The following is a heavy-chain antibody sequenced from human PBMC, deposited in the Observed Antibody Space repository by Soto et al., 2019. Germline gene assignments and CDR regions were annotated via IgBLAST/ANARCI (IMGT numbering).Heavy chain of an antibody. J-gene: IGHJ4*02. V-gene: IGHV1-2*02. Sequence: ASVKVSYKASGYTFTGHYIHWVRQAPEQGPEWMGEIGPESGATRYAQRFQGRVTMTRDMSITTVYMELNNLSPDDTAVYYCGRGRSGQIVVFYWGQGTPVTVSS. CDR2: IGPESGAT. D-gene: IGHD1-26*01. CDR1: GYTFTGHY. CDR3: GRGRSGQIVVFY.